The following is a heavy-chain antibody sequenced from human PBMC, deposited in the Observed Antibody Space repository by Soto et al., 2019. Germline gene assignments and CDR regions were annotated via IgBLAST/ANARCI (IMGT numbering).Heavy chain of an antibody. CDR2: IIPIFGTA. Sequence: SVKVSCKASGGTFSSYAISWVRQAPGQGLEWMGGIIPIFGTANYAQKFQGRVTITADESTSTAYMELSSLRSEDTAVYYCATSYYYDSSGYYYFDYWGQGTLVTVSS. V-gene: IGHV1-69*13. D-gene: IGHD3-22*01. CDR1: GGTFSSYA. J-gene: IGHJ4*02. CDR3: ATSYYYDSSGYYYFDY.